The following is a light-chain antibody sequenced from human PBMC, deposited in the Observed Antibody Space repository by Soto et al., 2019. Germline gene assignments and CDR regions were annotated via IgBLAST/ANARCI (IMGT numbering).Light chain of an antibody. J-gene: IGKJ5*01. CDR1: EGINTY. V-gene: IGKV1-9*01. CDR2: GAS. Sequence: IQLTQSPSSLSASVGDRVTITCRANEGINTYLAWYQQKPGKAPKLLIYGASTLQGGVPSRFSGSGSGTDFTLTISSLQPEDFATYYCQQLDIYPITFGQGTRLEIK. CDR3: QQLDIYPIT.